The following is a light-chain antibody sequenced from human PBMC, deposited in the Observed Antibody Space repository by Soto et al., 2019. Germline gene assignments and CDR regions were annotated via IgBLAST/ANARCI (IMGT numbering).Light chain of an antibody. Sequence: DIQMTQSPSSLSASVGDRVTSTCRASQSISSYLNWYQQKPGKAPKLLIYAASSLQSGVPSRFSGSGSGTDFTLTISSLQPEDFAAYYCLHSYSNLWTFGQGTKVEVK. CDR2: AAS. V-gene: IGKV1-39*01. J-gene: IGKJ1*01. CDR1: QSISSY. CDR3: LHSYSNLWT.